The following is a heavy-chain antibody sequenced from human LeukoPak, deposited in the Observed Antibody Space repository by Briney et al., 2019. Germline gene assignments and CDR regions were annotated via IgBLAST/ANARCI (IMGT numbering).Heavy chain of an antibody. D-gene: IGHD2/OR15-2a*01. CDR1: GFTFSDHY. Sequence: GGSLRPSCVVSGFTFSDHYLDWVRQSPGRGLEWVGRSRIKADGYITQYAAPVKDRFTISRDESKDSLFLQMNGLKTEDTAMYYCVRGLNSFDLWGQGTPVTVSS. CDR2: SRIKADGYIT. V-gene: IGHV3-72*01. J-gene: IGHJ4*02. CDR3: VRGLNSFDL.